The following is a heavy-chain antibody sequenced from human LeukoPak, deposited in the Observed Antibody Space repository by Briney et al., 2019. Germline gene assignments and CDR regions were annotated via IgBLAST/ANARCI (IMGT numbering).Heavy chain of an antibody. Sequence: GGSLRLSCAASGFTFSSYSMNWVRQAPGMGLAWVSSINVTSNYKYYADSVKGRFTISRDNAQSSLYLQMNGLRAEDTAVYYCARTDYDIFSASDYWGQGILVTVSS. V-gene: IGHV3-21*01. J-gene: IGHJ4*02. CDR3: ARTDYDIFSASDY. CDR1: GFTFSSYS. CDR2: INVTSNYK. D-gene: IGHD3-9*01.